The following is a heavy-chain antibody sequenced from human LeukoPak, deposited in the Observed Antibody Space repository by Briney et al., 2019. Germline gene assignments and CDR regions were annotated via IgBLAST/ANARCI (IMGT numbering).Heavy chain of an antibody. Sequence: SETLSLTCAVYGGSFSGYYWSWIRQPPGKGLEWIGEINHSGSTNYNPSLKGRVTISVDTSKNQFSLKLSSVTAADTAVYYCARIAPLFDPRGQGTLVTVSS. V-gene: IGHV4-34*01. CDR2: INHSGST. CDR3: ARIAPLFDP. CDR1: GGSFSGYY. J-gene: IGHJ5*02. D-gene: IGHD6-13*01.